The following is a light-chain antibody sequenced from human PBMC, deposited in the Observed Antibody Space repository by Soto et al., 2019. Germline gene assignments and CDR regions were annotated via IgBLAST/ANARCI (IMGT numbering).Light chain of an antibody. CDR1: SSEIGGYNY. V-gene: IGLV2-14*03. Sequence: QSALTQPASVSGSPGQSITISCTGTSSEIGGYNYVSWYQQHPGKAPQLMIYDVSNRPSGVSNRFSGSKSGNTASLTISGLQAEDEADYYCSSYTSSRTVVFGGGTKVTVL. CDR2: DVS. CDR3: SSYTSSRTVV. J-gene: IGLJ2*01.